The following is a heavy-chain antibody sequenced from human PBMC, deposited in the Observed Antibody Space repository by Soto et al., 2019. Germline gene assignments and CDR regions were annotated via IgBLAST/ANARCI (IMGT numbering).Heavy chain of an antibody. D-gene: IGHD2-15*01. CDR2: ISYDGSNK. CDR1: GFTFSSYA. Sequence: PGGSLRLSYAASGFTFSSYAMHWVRQAPGKGLEWVAVISYDGSNKYYADSVKGRFTISRDSSKNTLYLQMNSLRAEDTAVYYCARDSCSGGSCYLDYWGQGTLVTVSS. CDR3: ARDSCSGGSCYLDY. V-gene: IGHV3-30-3*01. J-gene: IGHJ4*02.